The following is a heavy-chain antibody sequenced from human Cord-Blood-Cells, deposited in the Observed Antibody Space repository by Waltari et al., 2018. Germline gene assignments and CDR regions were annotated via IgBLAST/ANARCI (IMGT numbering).Heavy chain of an antibody. CDR2: IKQDGSEK. CDR3: ASSLGLYYFDY. Sequence: EVQLVESGGGLVQPGGSLRLSCAASGFTFSSYWMSWVRQAPGKGLEWVANIKQDGSEKYYVDSVKGRVTISRDNAKNSLYLQMNSLRAEDTAVYYCASSLGLYYFDYWGQGTLVTVSS. D-gene: IGHD6-13*01. V-gene: IGHV3-7*01. CDR1: GFTFSSYW. J-gene: IGHJ4*02.